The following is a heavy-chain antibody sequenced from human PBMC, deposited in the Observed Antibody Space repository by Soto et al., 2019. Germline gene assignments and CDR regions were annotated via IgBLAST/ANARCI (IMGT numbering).Heavy chain of an antibody. CDR1: GYSFTSYW. J-gene: IGHJ4*02. CDR3: AREDNFYGDNDRPPRNFDY. D-gene: IGHD3-10*01. V-gene: IGHV5-51*01. CDR2: IYPGDSDT. Sequence: GESLKISCKGSGYSFTSYWIGWVRQMPGKGLEWMGIIYPGDSDTRYSPSFQGQVTISADKSISTAYLQWSSLKASDTAVYYCAREDNFYGDNDRPPRNFDYWGQGTPVTVSS.